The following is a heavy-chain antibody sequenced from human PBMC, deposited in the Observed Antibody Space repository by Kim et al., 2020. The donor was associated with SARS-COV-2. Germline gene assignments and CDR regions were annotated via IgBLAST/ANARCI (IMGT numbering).Heavy chain of an antibody. Sequence: GESLKISCKGSGYSFTSYWISWVRQMPGKGLEWMGRIDPSDSYTNYSPSFQGHVTISADKSISTAYLQWSSLKASDTAMYYCARHYGDYYGSGSYYPVFPWGQGTLVTVSS. CDR1: GYSFTSYW. CDR3: ARHYGDYYGSGSYYPVFP. D-gene: IGHD3-10*01. CDR2: IDPSDSYT. V-gene: IGHV5-10-1*01. J-gene: IGHJ5*02.